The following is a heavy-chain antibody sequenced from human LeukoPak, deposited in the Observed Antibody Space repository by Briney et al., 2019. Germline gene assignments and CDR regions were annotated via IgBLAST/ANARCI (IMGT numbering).Heavy chain of an antibody. CDR3: ARDLIAVALPADY. Sequence: SETLSLTCTVSGGSISSSSYYWGWIRQPPGKGLEWIGSIYYSGSTCYNPSLKSRVTISVDTSKNQFSLKLSSVTAADTAVYYCARDLIAVALPADYWGQGTLVTVSS. CDR2: IYYSGST. CDR1: GGSISSSSYY. V-gene: IGHV4-39*02. J-gene: IGHJ4*02. D-gene: IGHD6-19*01.